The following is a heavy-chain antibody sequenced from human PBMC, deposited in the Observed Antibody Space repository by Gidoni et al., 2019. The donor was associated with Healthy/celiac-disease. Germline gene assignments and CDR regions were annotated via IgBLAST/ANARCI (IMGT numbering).Heavy chain of an antibody. Sequence: QVTLKESGPVLVKPTETLTLTCTVSGFSLSNARMGVSWIRQPPGKALEWLAHIFSNDEKSYSTSLKSRLTISKDTSKSQVVLTMTNMDPVDTATYYCARMRGYSGYEEADTYYYYYGMDVWGQGTTVTVSS. D-gene: IGHD5-12*01. CDR3: ARMRGYSGYEEADTYYYYYGMDV. CDR1: GFSLSNARMG. V-gene: IGHV2-26*01. J-gene: IGHJ6*02. CDR2: IFSNDEK.